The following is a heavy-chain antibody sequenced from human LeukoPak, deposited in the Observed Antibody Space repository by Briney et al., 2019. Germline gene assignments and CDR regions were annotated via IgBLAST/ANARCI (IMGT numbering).Heavy chain of an antibody. CDR3: ARDCSSTSCPDFDY. D-gene: IGHD2-2*01. J-gene: IGHJ4*02. Sequence: PGGSLRLSCAASGFTFSSYEMNWVRQAPGKGLEWVSYISSSSSTIYYADSVKGRFTISRDNAKNSLYLQMNSLRAEDTAVYYCARDCSSTSCPDFDYWGQGTLVTVSS. CDR2: ISSSSSTI. V-gene: IGHV3-48*03. CDR1: GFTFSSYE.